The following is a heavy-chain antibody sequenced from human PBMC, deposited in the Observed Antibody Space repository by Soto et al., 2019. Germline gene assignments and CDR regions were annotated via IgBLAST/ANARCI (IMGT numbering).Heavy chain of an antibody. CDR1: GYTFTAYY. V-gene: IGHV1-2*02. CDR2: INPDSGDT. CDR3: ALVRPVVAPNCFAP. J-gene: IGHJ5*02. D-gene: IGHD2-21*01. Sequence: QVQLVQSGADVKKSGASVKISCKASGYTFTAYYIHWLRQAPGQGPEWMGWINPDSGDTNLAQNFQGRVTMTRDTPITTAYMQLSRLTPDDPAIYYCALVRPVVAPNCFAPWGKGTLVIVSS.